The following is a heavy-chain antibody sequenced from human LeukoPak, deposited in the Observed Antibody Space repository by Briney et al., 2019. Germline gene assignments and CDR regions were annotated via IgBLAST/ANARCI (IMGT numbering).Heavy chain of an antibody. CDR2: IYYSGGT. V-gene: IGHV4-39*01. Sequence: SETLSLTCTVSGGSISSSSYYWGWIRQPPGKGLEWIGSIYYSGGTYYNPSLKSRVTISVDTSKNQFSLKLSSVTAADTAVYYCAGAPLGYCSSTSCYPNWFDPWGQGTLVTVSS. CDR3: AGAPLGYCSSTSCYPNWFDP. D-gene: IGHD2-2*01. CDR1: GGSISSSSYY. J-gene: IGHJ5*02.